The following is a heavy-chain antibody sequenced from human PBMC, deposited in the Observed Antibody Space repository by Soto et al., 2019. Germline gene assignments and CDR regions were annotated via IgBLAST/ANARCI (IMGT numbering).Heavy chain of an antibody. CDR3: ARLLRGMNGVFGVVIIGGAFDI. CDR1: GGSISSYY. J-gene: IGHJ3*02. CDR2: IYYSGST. Sequence: SETLSLTCTVSGGSISSYYWSWIRQPTGKGLEWIGYIYYSGSTNYNPSLKSRVTISVDTSKNQFSLKLSSVTAADTAVYYCARLLRGMNGVFGVVIIGGAFDIWGQGTMVTVSS. V-gene: IGHV4-59*08. D-gene: IGHD3-3*01.